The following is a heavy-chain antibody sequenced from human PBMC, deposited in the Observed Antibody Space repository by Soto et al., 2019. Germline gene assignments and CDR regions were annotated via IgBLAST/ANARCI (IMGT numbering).Heavy chain of an antibody. CDR2: IIPILGIA. Sequence: GASVKVSCKASGGTFSSYTISWVRQAPGQGLEWMGRIIPILGIANYAQKFQGRVTITADKSTSTAYMELSSLRSEDTAVYYCARLHTLEYYMDVWGKGTTVTVSS. CDR3: ARLHTLEYYMDV. CDR1: GGTFSSYT. V-gene: IGHV1-69*02. J-gene: IGHJ6*03. D-gene: IGHD3-16*01.